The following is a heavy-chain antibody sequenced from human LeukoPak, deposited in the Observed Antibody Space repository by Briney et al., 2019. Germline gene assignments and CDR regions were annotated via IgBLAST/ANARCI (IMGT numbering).Heavy chain of an antibody. V-gene: IGHV3-64D*06. D-gene: IGHD6-13*01. CDR3: GEDLPFIAAAGDFYY. CDR2: ISSNGGST. CDR1: GFTFSSYA. Sequence: GGSLRLSCSASGFTFSSYAMHWVRQAPGKGLEYVSAISSNGGSTYYADSVKGRFTISRDNSKNTLYLQMSSLRAEDTAVYYCGEDLPFIAAAGDFYYWGQGTLVTVSS. J-gene: IGHJ4*01.